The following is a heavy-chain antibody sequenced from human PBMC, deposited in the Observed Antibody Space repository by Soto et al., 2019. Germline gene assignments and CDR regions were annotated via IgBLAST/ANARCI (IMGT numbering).Heavy chain of an antibody. V-gene: IGHV4-31*03. J-gene: IGHJ5*02. CDR1: GGSISSGGYY. Sequence: SEALSLTCTVSGGSISSGGYYWSWIRQHPGKGLEWIGYIYYSGSTYYNPSLKSRVTISVDTSKNQFSLKLSSVTAADTAVYYCARGSSGHGFSFDPWGQGTLVTVSS. CDR2: IYYSGST. D-gene: IGHD6-19*01. CDR3: ARGSSGHGFSFDP.